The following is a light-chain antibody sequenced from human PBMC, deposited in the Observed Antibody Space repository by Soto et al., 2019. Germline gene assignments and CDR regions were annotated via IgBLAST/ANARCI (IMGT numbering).Light chain of an antibody. CDR3: SSYTSTNSWV. V-gene: IGLV2-14*01. Sequence: QSVLTQSASVSGSPGQSITISCTGTSSDVGGYNYVSWYQQHPGKAPKLIIYDVSNRPSGVSTRFSGSKSGNTASLTISGLQAEEEADYSCSSYTSTNSWVFGGGTKVTVL. CDR1: SSDVGGYNY. J-gene: IGLJ3*02. CDR2: DVS.